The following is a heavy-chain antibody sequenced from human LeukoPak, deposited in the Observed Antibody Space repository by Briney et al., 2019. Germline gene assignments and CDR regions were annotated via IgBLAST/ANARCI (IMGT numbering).Heavy chain of an antibody. Sequence: GGSLRLSCVASGFTFSRYSMNWVRQAPGKGLEWVSYISSTYSTAYYADSVKGRFTISRDNAKNLLYLQMSSLRDEDTAVYYCARDQVAAAGARDFDFWGQGTLVTVSS. CDR3: ARDQVAAAGARDFDF. CDR2: ISSTYSTA. J-gene: IGHJ4*02. D-gene: IGHD6-13*01. CDR1: GFTFSRYS. V-gene: IGHV3-48*02.